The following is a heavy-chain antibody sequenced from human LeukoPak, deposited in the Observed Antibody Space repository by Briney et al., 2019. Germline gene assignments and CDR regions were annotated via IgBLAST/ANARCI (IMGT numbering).Heavy chain of an antibody. Sequence: PGGSLRLSWAASGFTFSSYKIIWVRQAPGKGLEWVSYITTSGTTTYYAASLKGRFPISRDNAKTSMYLQMKSLRAEDTAVYYCARVLFHSLAVFDYWGQGTLVTVSS. V-gene: IGHV3-48*03. J-gene: IGHJ4*02. CDR3: ARVLFHSLAVFDY. CDR2: ITTSGTTT. D-gene: IGHD2/OR15-2a*01. CDR1: GFTFSSYK.